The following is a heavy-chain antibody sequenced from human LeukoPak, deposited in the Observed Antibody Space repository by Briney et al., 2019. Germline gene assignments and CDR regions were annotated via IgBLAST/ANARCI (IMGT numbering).Heavy chain of an antibody. V-gene: IGHV3-21*01. Sequence: TGGSLRLSCAASGFTFSTYTMNWVRQAPGKGLEWVSSITTSSSYIYYADSVKGRFTISRDNAKNSLYLQMNGLRAEDTAVYYCARHVVALGFDYWGQGTLVTVSS. CDR1: GFTFSTYT. D-gene: IGHD3-22*01. CDR3: ARHVVALGFDY. CDR2: ITTSSSYI. J-gene: IGHJ4*02.